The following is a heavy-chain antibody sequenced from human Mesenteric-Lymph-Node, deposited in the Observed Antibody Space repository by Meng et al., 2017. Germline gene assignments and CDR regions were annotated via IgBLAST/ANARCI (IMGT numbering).Heavy chain of an antibody. Sequence: GGSLRLSCAASGFTFSNYWMNWVRQAPGKGLEWVANIKQDGTEQRYVDSVKGRFTISRDNARSSLYLQMNSLRVEDSAVYYCAKEGPDYLMIVVFKWSWFDPWGQGTLVTVSS. CDR1: GFTFSNYW. CDR3: AKEGPDYLMIVVFKWSWFDP. D-gene: IGHD3-22*01. V-gene: IGHV3-7*03. CDR2: IKQDGTEQ. J-gene: IGHJ5*02.